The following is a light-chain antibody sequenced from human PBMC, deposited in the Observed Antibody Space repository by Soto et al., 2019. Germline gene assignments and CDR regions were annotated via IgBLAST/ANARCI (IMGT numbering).Light chain of an antibody. CDR3: QLYGSSPPLS. Sequence: EIVLTQSPGTLSLSPGERATLSCRASQSVTSNYLAWYHQKPGQAPRLLIYGASTRATGIPDRFTGSGSGTDFTLSIRGLEPEDFAVYYCQLYGSSPPLSFGPGAKVEIK. J-gene: IGKJ3*01. CDR2: GAS. CDR1: QSVTSNY. V-gene: IGKV3-20*01.